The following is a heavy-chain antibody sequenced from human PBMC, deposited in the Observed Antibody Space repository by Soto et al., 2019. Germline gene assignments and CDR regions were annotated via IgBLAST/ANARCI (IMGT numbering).Heavy chain of an antibody. Sequence: EVQLVESGGGLVQPGGSLRLSCAASGFTLSSYWMHWVRQAPGKGLVWVSRIKPDGTYTTYADSVKGRFTISRDNARNTLYRQMNSLRAEDTAVYYCTGGGSGYYNNWGQGTLVTVSS. CDR2: IKPDGTYT. D-gene: IGHD3-22*01. CDR1: GFTLSSYW. V-gene: IGHV3-74*01. CDR3: TGGGSGYYNN. J-gene: IGHJ4*02.